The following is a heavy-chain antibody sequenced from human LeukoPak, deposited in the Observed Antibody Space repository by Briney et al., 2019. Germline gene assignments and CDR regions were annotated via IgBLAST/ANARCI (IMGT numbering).Heavy chain of an antibody. CDR3: ATPLDYYDRSDSHQGGD. CDR1: GFTFSRHW. CDR2: IKHDGSEK. V-gene: IGHV3-7*03. D-gene: IGHD3-22*01. Sequence: GGSLRLSCAASGFTFSRHWMTWVRQAPGKGLEWVANIKHDGSEKNYVASVKGRFTISRDNAKNSLYLQMNSPRAEDTAVYYCATPLDYYDRSDSHQGGDWGQGTLVTVSS. J-gene: IGHJ4*02.